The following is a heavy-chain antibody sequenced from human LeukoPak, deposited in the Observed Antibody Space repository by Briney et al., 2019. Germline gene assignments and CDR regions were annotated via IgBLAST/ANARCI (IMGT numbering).Heavy chain of an antibody. CDR3: ARELAPQPFYYYYGMDV. V-gene: IGHV4-4*07. D-gene: IGHD3-3*02. J-gene: IGHJ6*02. CDR2: IYTSGST. CDR1: GGSISSYY. Sequence: PSETLSLTCTVSGGSISSYYWSWIRQPAGKGLEWIGRIYTSGSTNYNPSLKSRVTMSVDTSKNQFSLKLSSVTAADTAVYYCARELAPQPFYYYYGMDVWVQGTTVTVSS.